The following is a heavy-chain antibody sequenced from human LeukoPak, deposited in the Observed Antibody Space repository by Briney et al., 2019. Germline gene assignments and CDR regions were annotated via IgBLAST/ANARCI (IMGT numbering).Heavy chain of an antibody. CDR1: GFTFSNYW. CDR3: ARGGFTYGPATLGALDI. CDR2: IKQDGSEK. D-gene: IGHD5-18*01. V-gene: IGHV3-7*02. J-gene: IGHJ3*02. Sequence: GGSLRLSCAASGFTFSNYWMSWVRQAPGKGLEWVANIKQDGSEKYYVDSVKGRFTISRDNAKNTLYLQMNRVRAEDTAVYYCARGGFTYGPATLGALDIWGQGTMVPVSS.